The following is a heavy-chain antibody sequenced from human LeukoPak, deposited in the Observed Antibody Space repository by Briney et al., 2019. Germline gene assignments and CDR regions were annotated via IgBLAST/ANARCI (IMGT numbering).Heavy chain of an antibody. CDR2: ISYDGSNK. D-gene: IGHD3-22*01. V-gene: IGHV3-30-3*01. CDR3: ARDPAITMIPTAFQH. Sequence: QAGGSLRLSCAASGFTFSSYAMHWVRQAPGKGLEWVAVISYDGSNKYYADSVKGRFTISRDNSKNTLYLQMNSLRAEDTAVYYCARDPAITMIPTAFQHWGQGTLVTVSS. J-gene: IGHJ1*01. CDR1: GFTFSSYA.